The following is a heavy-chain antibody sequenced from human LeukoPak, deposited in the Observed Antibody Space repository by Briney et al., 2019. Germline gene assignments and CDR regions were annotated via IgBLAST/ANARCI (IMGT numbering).Heavy chain of an antibody. D-gene: IGHD2-2*01. CDR1: GFTFSSYS. Sequence: GGSLRLSCAASGFTFSSYSMNWVRQAPGKGLEWVSYISSSSSTIYYVDSVKGRFTISRDNAKNSLYLQMNSLRAEDTAVYYCAKVWRIYCSSTSCPGAFDYWGQGTLVTVSS. CDR3: AKVWRIYCSSTSCPGAFDY. J-gene: IGHJ4*02. CDR2: ISSSSSTI. V-gene: IGHV3-48*01.